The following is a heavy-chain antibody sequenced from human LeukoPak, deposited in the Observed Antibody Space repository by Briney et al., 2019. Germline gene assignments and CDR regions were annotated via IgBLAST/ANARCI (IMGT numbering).Heavy chain of an antibody. D-gene: IGHD1-26*01. CDR2: ISWDGGST. CDR1: GFTFDDYA. V-gene: IGHV3-43D*03. CDR3: ARRGSYLSAFDI. Sequence: GGSLRLSCAASGFTFDDYAMHWVRQAPGKGLEWVSLISWDGGSTYYADSVKGRFTISRDNSKNTLYLQMNSLRAEDTAVYYCARRGSYLSAFDIWGQGTMVTVSS. J-gene: IGHJ3*02.